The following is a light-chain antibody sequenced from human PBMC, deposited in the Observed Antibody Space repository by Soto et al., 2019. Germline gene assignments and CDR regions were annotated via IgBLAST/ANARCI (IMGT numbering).Light chain of an antibody. Sequence: DIQMTQSPSTLSASVGDTVTITCRASQTISGWLAWYQQKPGKAPKLLIYRTSTLENGVPSRFSGSGSGTEFPLSLSNLQFDGFANFWGQNLKPFSFSWAVGQGNRGEIK. J-gene: IGKJ1*01. CDR1: QTISGW. CDR3: QNLKPFSFSWA. CDR2: RTS. V-gene: IGKV1-5*03.